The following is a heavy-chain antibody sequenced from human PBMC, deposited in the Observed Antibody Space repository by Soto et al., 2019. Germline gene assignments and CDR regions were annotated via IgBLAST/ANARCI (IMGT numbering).Heavy chain of an antibody. J-gene: IGHJ6*02. V-gene: IGHV1-69*13. D-gene: IGHD1-1*01. Sequence: GATVKVSCKPSGGTFSSYAISWVRQARGQATDWRGGIIAIFGTASYAQKLQRRVMITADESTTATYRELSSLRSEDTAVYYCAMELKFCGMDVWGQGTTATV. CDR1: GGTFSSYA. CDR2: IIAIFGTA. CDR3: AMELKFCGMDV.